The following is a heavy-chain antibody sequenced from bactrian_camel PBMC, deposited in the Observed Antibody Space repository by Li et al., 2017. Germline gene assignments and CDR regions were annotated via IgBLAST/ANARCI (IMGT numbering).Heavy chain of an antibody. J-gene: IGHJ4*01. CDR3: ASDEHLQPQICPGGVCPPRHRDILDHYVYNY. Sequence: HVQLVESGGGLVQPGGSLRLSCAASGPTFDDYAMGWIRQAPGKGLEWVSSISSDGTNTYYADSVKGRFTISGDNTKSTLYLQLDSLKPEDTAMYYCASDEHLQPQICPGGVCPPRHRDILDHYVYNYWGQGTQVTVS. V-gene: IGHV3-2*01. CDR2: ISSDGTNT. CDR1: GPTFDDYA. D-gene: IGHD7*01.